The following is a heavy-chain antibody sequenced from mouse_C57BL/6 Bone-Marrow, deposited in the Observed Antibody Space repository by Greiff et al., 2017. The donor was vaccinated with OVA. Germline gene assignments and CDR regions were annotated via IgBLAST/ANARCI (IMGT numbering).Heavy chain of an antibody. D-gene: IGHD1-1*02. CDR2: IYPGGGYT. J-gene: IGHJ1*03. Sequence: VQLVESGAELVRPGTSVKMSCKASGYTFTNYWIGWAKQRPGHGLEWIGDIYPGGGYTNYNEKFKGKATLTADKSSSTAYMQFSSLTSEDSAIYYCARLGGSTWYFDVWGTGTTVTVSA. CDR1: GYTFTNYW. CDR3: ARLGGSTWYFDV. V-gene: IGHV1-63*01.